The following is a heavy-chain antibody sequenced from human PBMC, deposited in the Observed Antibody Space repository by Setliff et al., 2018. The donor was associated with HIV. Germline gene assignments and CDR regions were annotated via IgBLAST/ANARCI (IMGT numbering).Heavy chain of an antibody. J-gene: IGHJ5*02. CDR2: ISSSSSYI. D-gene: IGHD1-20*01. V-gene: IGHV3-21*01. CDR1: GFTFSSYS. CDR3: ARYKWNNWIFGWFDP. Sequence: PGGSLRLSCAASGFTFSSYSMNWVRQVPGKGLEWVSSISSSSSYIYYADSVKGRFTISRDNAKNSLYLQMNSLRAEDTAVYYCARYKWNNWIFGWFDPWGQGTQVTVSS.